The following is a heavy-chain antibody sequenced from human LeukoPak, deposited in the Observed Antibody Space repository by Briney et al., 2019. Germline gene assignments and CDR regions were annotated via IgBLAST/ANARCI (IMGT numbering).Heavy chain of an antibody. Sequence: ASVKVSCKASGYTFTGYYMHWVRQAPRQRLEWMGWINPNSGGTNYAQKFQGRGTMTKDTSISTAYMELSRLRSDDTAVYYCAREDSGGSYCFFSWGQGTLVTVSS. CDR3: AREDSGGSYCFFS. V-gene: IGHV1-2*02. J-gene: IGHJ5*02. CDR1: GYTFTGYY. D-gene: IGHD1-26*01. CDR2: INPNSGGT.